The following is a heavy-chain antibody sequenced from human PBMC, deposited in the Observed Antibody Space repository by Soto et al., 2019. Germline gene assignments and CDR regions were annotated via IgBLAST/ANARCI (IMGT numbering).Heavy chain of an antibody. J-gene: IGHJ4*02. D-gene: IGHD1-26*01. CDR2: IKQDGSEK. CDR3: ARDPIVGATSSFY. CDR1: GFTFSSYW. Sequence: GGSLRLSCAASGFTFSSYWMSWVRQAPGKGLEWVANIKQDGSEKYYVDSVKGRFTISRDNAKNSLYLQMNSLGAEDTAVYYCARDPIVGATSSFYWGQGTLVTVSS. V-gene: IGHV3-7*03.